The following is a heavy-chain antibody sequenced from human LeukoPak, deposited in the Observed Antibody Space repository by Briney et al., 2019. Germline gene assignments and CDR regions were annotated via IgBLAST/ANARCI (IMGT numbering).Heavy chain of an antibody. CDR3: AKASVAIPQYCNS. CDR1: GFTFGNYA. V-gene: IGHV3-23*01. J-gene: IGHJ5*02. Sequence: GGSLRLSCEASGFTFGNYAMNWVRQAPGKGLEWVSTISGTGSSTYHADSAKGRFTISRDNSKDTLFLQLNSLTAADTAMYFCAKASVAIPQYCNSWGQGTLVTVSS. D-gene: IGHD2-2*02. CDR2: ISGTGSST.